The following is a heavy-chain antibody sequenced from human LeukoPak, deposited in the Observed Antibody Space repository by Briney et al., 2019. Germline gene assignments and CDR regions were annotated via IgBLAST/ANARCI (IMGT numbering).Heavy chain of an antibody. V-gene: IGHV3-11*05. D-gene: IGHD2-2*02. CDR2: ISTTSTYT. CDR1: GFTFSDYY. CDR3: ARDWYCSSSICYTDRNWFDP. J-gene: IGHJ5*02. Sequence: GGSLRLSCAASGFTFSDYYMSWIRQAPGKGLEWVSYISTTSTYTDYADSVKGRFTISRDNAKNLLYLQMNSLRPGDTAAYYCARDWYCSSSICYTDRNWFDPWGQGTLVTVPS.